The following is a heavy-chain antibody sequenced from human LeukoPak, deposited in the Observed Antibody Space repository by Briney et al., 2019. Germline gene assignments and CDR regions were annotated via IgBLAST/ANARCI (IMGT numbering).Heavy chain of an antibody. CDR3: ARVLHCSGGRSGE. D-gene: IGHD2-15*01. CDR2: INWNGGST. CDR1: GFTFDDYG. V-gene: IGHV3-20*04. Sequence: GTGGSLRLSCTASGFTFDDYGMSWVRQAPGKGLEWVSGINWNGGSTAYADSVKGRFTISRDNAKNSLYLQMNSLRAEDTALYYCARVLHCSGGRSGEGGQGTLVTVSS. J-gene: IGHJ4*02.